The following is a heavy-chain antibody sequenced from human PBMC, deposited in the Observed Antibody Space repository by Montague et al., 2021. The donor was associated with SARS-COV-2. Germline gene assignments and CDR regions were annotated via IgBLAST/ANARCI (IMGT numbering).Heavy chain of an antibody. J-gene: IGHJ4*02. CDR3: TRRLHDCNRHYADY. V-gene: IGHV4-34*01. CDR1: GASFNGYY. CDR2: INHSGST. Sequence: SETLSLTCAVYGASFNGYYWTWIRQPPGKGLDWIGEINHSGSTSYNPSLRSRVTISVDTSKNQFSLKLTSVTAADTAVYYCTRRLHDCNRHYADYWGQGTLVTVSS. D-gene: IGHD2-21*02.